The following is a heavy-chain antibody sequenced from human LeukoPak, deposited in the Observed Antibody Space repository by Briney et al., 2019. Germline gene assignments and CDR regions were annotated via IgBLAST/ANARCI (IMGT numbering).Heavy chain of an antibody. J-gene: IGHJ4*02. CDR3: ARSIPYGTTWYGRSDY. CDR1: GFTFSSYW. D-gene: IGHD6-13*01. CDR2: INHNGNVN. Sequence: GGSLRLSCAASGFTFSSYWMNWARQAPGKGLEWVASINHNGNVNYYVDSVKGRFTISRDNALNSLYLQMNSLRAEDTAIYYCARSIPYGTTWYGRSDYWGQGTLVTVSS. V-gene: IGHV3-7*03.